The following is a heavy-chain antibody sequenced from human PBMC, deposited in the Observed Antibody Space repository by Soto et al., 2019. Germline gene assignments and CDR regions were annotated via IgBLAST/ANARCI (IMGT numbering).Heavy chain of an antibody. CDR2: ISYDGSNK. J-gene: IGHJ4*02. V-gene: IGHV3-30-3*01. Sequence: ESGGGVVQPGRSLRLSCAASGFTFSSYAMHWVRQAPGKGLEWVAVISYDGSNKYYADSVKGRFTISRDNSKNTLYLQMNSLRAEDTAVYYCAGGPGIVDYWGQGTLVTVSS. CDR1: GFTFSSYA. D-gene: IGHD6-13*01. CDR3: AGGPGIVDY.